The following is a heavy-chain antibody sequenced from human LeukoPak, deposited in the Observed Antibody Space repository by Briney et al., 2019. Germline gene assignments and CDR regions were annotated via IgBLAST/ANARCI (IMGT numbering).Heavy chain of an antibody. Sequence: SETLSLTCTVSGGSISSSSYYWGWIRQPPGKGLEWIGSIYYSGSTYYNPSLKSRVTISVDTSKNQFSLKLSSVTAADTAVYYCARVVRPAYSSGWNGYFDYWGQGTLVTVSS. CDR3: ARVVRPAYSSGWNGYFDY. D-gene: IGHD6-19*01. CDR1: GGSISSSSYY. J-gene: IGHJ4*02. V-gene: IGHV4-39*07. CDR2: IYYSGST.